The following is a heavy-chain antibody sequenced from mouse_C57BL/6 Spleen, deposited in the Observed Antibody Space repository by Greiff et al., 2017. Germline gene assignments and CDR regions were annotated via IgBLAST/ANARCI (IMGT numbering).Heavy chain of an antibody. D-gene: IGHD1-1*01. V-gene: IGHV1-63*01. J-gene: IGHJ1*03. CDR1: GYTFTNYW. CDR2: IYPGGGYT. CDR3: AIYGSSYGYFDV. Sequence: QVQLKESGAELVRPGTSVKMSCKASGYTFTNYWIGWAKQRPGHGLEWIGDIYPGGGYTNYNEKFKGKATLTADKSSSTAYMQFSSLTSEDSAIYYCAIYGSSYGYFDVWGTGTTVTVSS.